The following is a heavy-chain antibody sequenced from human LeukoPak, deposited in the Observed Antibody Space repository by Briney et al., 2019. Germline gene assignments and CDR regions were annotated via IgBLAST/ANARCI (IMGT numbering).Heavy chain of an antibody. CDR1: GGSFSGYY. CDR3: VRALSGYYYGSGSQYYFDY. J-gene: IGHJ4*02. Sequence: PSETLSLTCAVYGGSFSGYYWSWIRQPPGKGPEWIGEINHSGSTNYNPPLKSRVTISVDTSKNQFSLKLSSVTAADTAVYYCVRALSGYYYGSGSQYYFDYWGQGTLVTVSS. V-gene: IGHV4-34*01. D-gene: IGHD3-10*01. CDR2: INHSGST.